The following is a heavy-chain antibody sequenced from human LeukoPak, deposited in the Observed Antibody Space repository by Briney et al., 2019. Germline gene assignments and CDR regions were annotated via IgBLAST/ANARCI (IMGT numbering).Heavy chain of an antibody. CDR2: INSNSGTI. D-gene: IGHD1-26*01. V-gene: IGHV3-48*01. CDR1: GFTFSTYS. J-gene: IGHJ4*02. Sequence: GGSLRLSCAASGFTFSTYSMNWVRQAPGKGLEWVSYINSNSGTIYYTDSVKGRFTISRDNAKNSLYLQMNSLRAEDTAVYYCARASGSYSHFDCWGQGTRVTVSS. CDR3: ARASGSYSHFDC.